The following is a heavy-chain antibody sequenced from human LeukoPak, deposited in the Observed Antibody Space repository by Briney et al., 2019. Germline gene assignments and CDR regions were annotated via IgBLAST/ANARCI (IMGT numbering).Heavy chain of an antibody. Sequence: ASVNVSCKSSGYTFTGYYMHWVRQAPGQGLEWMGGINANSGGTNYAQKFQGRVTMTRDTSISTAYMELSRLRSDETAVYYCANLGGEEPDEWGQGSLVTVS. CDR1: GYTFTGYY. J-gene: IGHJ4*02. CDR2: INANSGGT. CDR3: ANLGGEEPDE. V-gene: IGHV1-2*02. D-gene: IGHD3-16*01.